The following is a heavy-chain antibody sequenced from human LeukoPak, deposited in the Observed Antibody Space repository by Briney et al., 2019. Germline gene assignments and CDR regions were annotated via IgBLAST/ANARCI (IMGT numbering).Heavy chain of an antibody. Sequence: ASVNVSFMVSGYTLPELSMHWVRQAPGKGLDWMGGFDPEDGGKVYAQKFQSRITMTEDTSTDTAYMELSSLRSEDTAVYYCVTDPRVADGDTPDFDYWGQGTLVSVSS. CDR2: FDPEDGGK. CDR1: GYTLPELS. CDR3: VTDPRVADGDTPDFDY. V-gene: IGHV1-24*01. D-gene: IGHD5-24*01. J-gene: IGHJ4*02.